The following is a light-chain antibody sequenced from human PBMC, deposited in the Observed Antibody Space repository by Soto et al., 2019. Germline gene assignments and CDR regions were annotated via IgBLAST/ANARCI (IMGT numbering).Light chain of an antibody. CDR3: SSYTRSSTLYV. Sequence: QSVLTQPASVSGSPGQSITISCAGTDSDVGGYKYVSWYQHHPGKAPKLIIYEVSNRPSGVSNRFSGSKSGNTASLTISGLQAEDEADYYCSSYTRSSTLYVFGPGTKVTVL. CDR2: EVS. J-gene: IGLJ1*01. CDR1: DSDVGGYKY. V-gene: IGLV2-14*01.